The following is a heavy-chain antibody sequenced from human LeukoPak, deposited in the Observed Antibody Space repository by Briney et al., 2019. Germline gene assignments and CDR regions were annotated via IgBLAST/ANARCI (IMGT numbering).Heavy chain of an antibody. Sequence: ASVKVSCKASGYTFTSYGISWVRQAPGQGLEWMGWISAYNGNTNYAQKPQGRVTMTTDTSTSTAYMELRSLRSDDTAVYYCARGDFDWLSMQNWFDPWGQGTLVTVSS. CDR1: GYTFTSYG. CDR2: ISAYNGNT. V-gene: IGHV1-18*01. CDR3: ARGDFDWLSMQNWFDP. J-gene: IGHJ5*02. D-gene: IGHD3-9*01.